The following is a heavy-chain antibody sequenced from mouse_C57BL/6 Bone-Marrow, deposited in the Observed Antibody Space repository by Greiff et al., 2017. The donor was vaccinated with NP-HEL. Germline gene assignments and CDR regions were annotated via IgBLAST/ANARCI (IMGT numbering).Heavy chain of an antibody. CDR1: GYAFTNYL. J-gene: IGHJ3*01. CDR3: ARWGSSGYVWFAY. CDR2: INPGSGGT. Sequence: VKLMESGAELVRPGTSVKVSCKASGYAFTNYLIEWVKQRPGQGLEWIGVINPGSGGTNYNEKFKGKATLTADKSSSTAYMQLSSLTSEDSAVYFCARWGSSGYVWFAYWGQGTLVTVSA. V-gene: IGHV1-54*01. D-gene: IGHD3-2*02.